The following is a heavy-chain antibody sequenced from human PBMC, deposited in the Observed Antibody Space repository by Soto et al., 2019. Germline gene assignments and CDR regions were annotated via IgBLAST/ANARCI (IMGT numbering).Heavy chain of an antibody. CDR1: GGTFSSYA. V-gene: IGHV1-69*13. CDR3: ARSSPYYYDSSGYPRDY. Sequence: SVKVSCKASGGTFSSYAISWVRQAPGQGLEWMGGIIPIFGTANYAQKFKGRVTITADESTSTAYMELSSLRSEDTAVYYCARSSPYYYDSSGYPRDYWGQGTLGTV. CDR2: IIPIFGTA. J-gene: IGHJ4*02. D-gene: IGHD3-22*01.